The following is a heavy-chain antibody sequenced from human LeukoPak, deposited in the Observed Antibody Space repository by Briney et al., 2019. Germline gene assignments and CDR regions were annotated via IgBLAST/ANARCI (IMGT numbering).Heavy chain of an antibody. D-gene: IGHD2-2*01. V-gene: IGHV4-39*01. CDR1: GGSISSGDYY. Sequence: SQTLSLTCTVSGGSISSGDYYCGGLRQPPGKGLEWIVSNYYSGSTYYNPYLKSRITISVATSKHPFSLKLSSVTAADTAVYSCARHLVPAAMEAWFDPWGQGTLVTVSS. CDR3: ARHLVPAAMEAWFDP. J-gene: IGHJ5*02. CDR2: NYYSGST.